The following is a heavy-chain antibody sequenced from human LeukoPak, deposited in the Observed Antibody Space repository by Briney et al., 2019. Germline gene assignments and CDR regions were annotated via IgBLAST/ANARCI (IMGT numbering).Heavy chain of an antibody. Sequence: SETLSLTCTVSGGSISSYYWNWMRQPPGKGMEWIGYIFRSGSTNYNPSLKSRVTISVDTSKNHFSLNLGSVTAADTAVYYCARGIVEGYCYGWFYYMDVWGKGTTVTVSS. CDR2: IFRSGST. D-gene: IGHD5-18*01. V-gene: IGHV4-59*01. J-gene: IGHJ6*03. CDR3: ARGIVEGYCYGWFYYMDV. CDR1: GGSISSYY.